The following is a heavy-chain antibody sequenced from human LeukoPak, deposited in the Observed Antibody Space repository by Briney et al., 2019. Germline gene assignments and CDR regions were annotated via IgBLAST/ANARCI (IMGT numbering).Heavy chain of an antibody. Sequence: GGSLRLSCAASGFTFSSYSMNWVRQAPGKGLEWVSSIISSSSYIYYADSVKGRFTISRDNATNSLYLQMNSLTAEDTAVYYCARHLSGVTGYTYGRGIDYWGQGTLVTVSS. CDR2: IISSSSYI. D-gene: IGHD5-18*01. J-gene: IGHJ4*02. CDR3: ARHLSGVTGYTYGRGIDY. CDR1: GFTFSSYS. V-gene: IGHV3-21*01.